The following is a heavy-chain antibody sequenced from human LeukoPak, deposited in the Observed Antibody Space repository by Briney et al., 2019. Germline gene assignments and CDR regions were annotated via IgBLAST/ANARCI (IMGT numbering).Heavy chain of an antibody. J-gene: IGHJ5*02. CDR3: ASWAAAGTGWFDP. V-gene: IGHV4-34*01. CDR2: INHSGST. D-gene: IGHD6-13*01. CDR1: GGSFSGYY. Sequence: SETLSLTCAVYGGSFSGYYWSWIRQPPGKGLEWIGEINHSGSTNYNPSLKSRVTISVDTSKNQFSLKLSSVTAADTAVYYCASWAAAGTGWFDPWGQGTLVTVSS.